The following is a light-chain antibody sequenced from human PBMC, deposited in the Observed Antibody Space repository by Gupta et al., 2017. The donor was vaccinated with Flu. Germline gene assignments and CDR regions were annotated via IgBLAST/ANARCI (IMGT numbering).Light chain of an antibody. Sequence: SYELTQPPAVSVSPGPTASITRSGDKLGDKYACWYQQKPGQSPVLVIYQDSKRPSGIPERFSGSNSGNTATLTISGTQAMDEADYYCQAWDSSTGLVFGGGTKLTVL. CDR2: QDS. V-gene: IGLV3-1*01. CDR3: QAWDSSTGLV. J-gene: IGLJ3*02. CDR1: KLGDKY.